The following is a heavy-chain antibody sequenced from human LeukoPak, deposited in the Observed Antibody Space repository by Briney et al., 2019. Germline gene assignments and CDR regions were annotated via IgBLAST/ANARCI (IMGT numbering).Heavy chain of an antibody. CDR1: GFTLRSYT. Sequence: GGSLRLSCAASGFTLRSYTMNWVRQAPGKGLEWVSAISGSGGSTYYADSVKGRFTISRDNSKNTLYLQMNSLRAEDTAVYYCAKDVLAPTGLRAFDIWGQGTMVTVSS. CDR3: AKDVLAPTGLRAFDI. J-gene: IGHJ3*02. CDR2: ISGSGGST. V-gene: IGHV3-23*01. D-gene: IGHD4-17*01.